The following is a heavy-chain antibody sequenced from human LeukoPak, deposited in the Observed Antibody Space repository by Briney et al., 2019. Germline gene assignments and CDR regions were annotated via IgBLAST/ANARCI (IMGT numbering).Heavy chain of an antibody. CDR2: INPGGTKT. Sequence: GGSLRLSCAASGFAFSLYWMTWVRQAPGKGLEWVANINPGGTKTSYADFVEGRFSISRDNAKNLLYLQMRSLRAGDTAVYYCANSPMILDGHYWGHGTLVTVSS. D-gene: IGHD3-22*01. J-gene: IGHJ4*01. V-gene: IGHV3-7*01. CDR3: ANSPMILDGHY. CDR1: GFAFSLYW.